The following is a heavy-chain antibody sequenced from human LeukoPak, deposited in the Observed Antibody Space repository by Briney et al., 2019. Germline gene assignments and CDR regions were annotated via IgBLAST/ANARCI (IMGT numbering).Heavy chain of an antibody. CDR2: INPTGGGP. J-gene: IGHJ4*02. CDR3: ARVNYDDGSAYSSSPYFDN. CDR1: GYTFTNYY. Sequence: GASVKVSCKASGYTFTNYYMHWVRQAPGQGLEWMGIINPTGGGPRYAQKFQGRVSMTRDTSTSTVYMELNSLRSEDTAIYYCARVNYDDGSAYSSSPYFDNWGQGTLVTVSS. V-gene: IGHV1-46*01. D-gene: IGHD3-22*01.